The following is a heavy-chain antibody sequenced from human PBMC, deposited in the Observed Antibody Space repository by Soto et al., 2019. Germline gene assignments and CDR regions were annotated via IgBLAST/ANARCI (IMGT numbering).Heavy chain of an antibody. CDR3: ARGDIVLVPASEGNWFDP. J-gene: IGHJ5*02. V-gene: IGHV1-46*01. CDR2: INPDAGAT. Sequence: SVKVSCKASAYSFTTYHIHWVRQAPGQGLEWMGLINPDAGATNYAQRFQGRLRLTRDTSTSTVYMELRSLRFDDTAVYYCARGDIVLVPASEGNWFDPWGQGTLVTVSS. CDR1: AYSFTTYH. D-gene: IGHD2-2*01.